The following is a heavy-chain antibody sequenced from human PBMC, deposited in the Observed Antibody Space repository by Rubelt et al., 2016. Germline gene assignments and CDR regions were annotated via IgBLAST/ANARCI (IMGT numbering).Heavy chain of an antibody. J-gene: IGHJ4*02. CDR1: GFTFSSCA. Sequence: EVQLVESGGGLVQPGGSLTLSCSASGFTFSSCAMHWVRQAPAKGLEYVSAISGNGGSIYYSDSLRDRITISRDNSKNTLYLQMTSLRAEDTAVYYCAKDLGASNYFDYWGQGTQVTVSS. V-gene: IGHV3-64D*09. CDR3: AKDLGASNYFDY. CDR2: ISGNGGSI. D-gene: IGHD1-26*01.